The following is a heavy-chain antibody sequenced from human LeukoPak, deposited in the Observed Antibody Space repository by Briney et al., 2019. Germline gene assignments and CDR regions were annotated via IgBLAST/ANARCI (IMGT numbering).Heavy chain of an antibody. J-gene: IGHJ1*01. V-gene: IGHV7-4-1*02. CDR1: GYTFTSYA. CDR3: ARGHDYGDYEYFQH. CDR2: INTNTGNP. Sequence: ASVKVSCKASGYTFTSYAMNWVRQAPGQGLEWMGWINTNTGNPTYAQGFTGRFVFSLDTSVSTAYLQISSLKAEDTAVYYCARGHDYGDYEYFQHWGQGTLVTVSS. D-gene: IGHD4-17*01.